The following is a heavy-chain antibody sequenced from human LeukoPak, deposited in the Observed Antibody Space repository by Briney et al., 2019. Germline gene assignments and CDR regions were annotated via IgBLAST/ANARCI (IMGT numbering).Heavy chain of an antibody. CDR2: INYDARSR. Sequence: PGGSLRLSCAASRFTFSLSWMHWVRQAPGKGLEWVSSINYDARSRTYADSVKGRLTISRDNAENTLFLQMNSLRVEDTAIYSCGRGAGPGTPFDWGQGKLVTVSS. J-gene: IGHJ1*01. D-gene: IGHD1-1*01. CDR3: GRGAGPGTPFD. V-gene: IGHV3-74*01. CDR1: RFTFSLSW.